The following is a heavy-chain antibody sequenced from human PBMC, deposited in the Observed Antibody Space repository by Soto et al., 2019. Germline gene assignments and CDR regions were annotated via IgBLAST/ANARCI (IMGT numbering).Heavy chain of an antibody. Sequence: VASVKVSCKASGYTFTGYYMHWVREAPGQGLELMGWINPNSGGTNYAQKFQGRVTMTRDTSISTAYMELSRLRSDDTAVYYCARSGGSVNYYGMDVWGQGTTVTVSS. J-gene: IGHJ6*02. D-gene: IGHD2-15*01. CDR3: ARSGGSVNYYGMDV. V-gene: IGHV1-2*02. CDR1: GYTFTGYY. CDR2: INPNSGGT.